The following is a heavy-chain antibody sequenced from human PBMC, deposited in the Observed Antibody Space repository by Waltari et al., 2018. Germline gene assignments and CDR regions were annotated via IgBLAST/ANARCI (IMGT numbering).Heavy chain of an antibody. CDR3: ARDRVRGFSIFDL. CDR1: GGSISSGDYY. J-gene: IGHJ2*01. D-gene: IGHD3-10*01. CDR2: IYYSGST. V-gene: IGHV4-61*08. Sequence: QVQLQESGPGLVKPSQTLSLTCTVSGGSISSGDYYWSWIRQPPGKGLEWIGYIYYSGSTNYNPSLKSRVTISVDTSKNQFSLKLSSVTAADTAVYYCARDRVRGFSIFDLWGRGTLVTVSS.